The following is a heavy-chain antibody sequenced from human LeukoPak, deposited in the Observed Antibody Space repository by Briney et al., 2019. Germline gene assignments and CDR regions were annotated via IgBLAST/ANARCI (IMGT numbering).Heavy chain of an antibody. CDR3: AKTYYYGSGSY. V-gene: IGHV3-7*01. CDR1: GFTFSNFW. J-gene: IGHJ4*02. CDR2: IKQDGNEK. Sequence: GGSLRLSCAASGFTFSNFWMSWVRQAPGKGLEWVANIKQDGNEKYYVDSVKGRFTISRDNANNSLYLQMNSLRAEDTAVYYCAKTYYYGSGSYWGQGTLVTVSS. D-gene: IGHD3-10*01.